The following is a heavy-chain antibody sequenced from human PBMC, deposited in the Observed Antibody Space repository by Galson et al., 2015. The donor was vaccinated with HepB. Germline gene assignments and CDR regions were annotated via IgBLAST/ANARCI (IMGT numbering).Heavy chain of an antibody. J-gene: IGHJ3*02. CDR2: ISSSSSYI. CDR3: ARDTVLTGAFDI. V-gene: IGHV3-21*01. D-gene: IGHD1-14*01. CDR1: GFTFSSYS. Sequence: SLRLSCAASGFTFSSYSMNWVRQAPGKGLEWVSSISSSSSYIYYADSVKGRFTISRDNAKNSLYLQMNSLRAEDTAVYYCARDTVLTGAFDIWGQGTMVTVSS.